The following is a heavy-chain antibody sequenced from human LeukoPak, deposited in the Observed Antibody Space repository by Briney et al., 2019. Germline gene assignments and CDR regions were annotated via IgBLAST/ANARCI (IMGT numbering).Heavy chain of an antibody. CDR3: AKDTYGSGSYYYFDY. CDR1: GFTFSSYG. D-gene: IGHD3-10*01. J-gene: IGHJ4*02. CDR2: ISYDGSNK. V-gene: IGHV3-30*18. Sequence: GGSLRLSCAASGFTFSSYGMHWVRQAPGKGLEWVAVISYDGSNKYYADSVKGRFTISRDNSKNTLYLRMNSLRAEDTAVYYCAKDTYGSGSYYYFDYWGQGTLVTVSS.